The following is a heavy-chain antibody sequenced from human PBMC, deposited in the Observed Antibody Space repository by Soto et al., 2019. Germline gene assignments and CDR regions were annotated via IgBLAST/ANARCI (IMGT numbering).Heavy chain of an antibody. CDR1: GGSISSYY. J-gene: IGHJ6*03. V-gene: IGHV4-59*01. CDR3: AANRGVRLGYYYYYYYMDV. Sequence: PSETLSLTCTVSGGSISSYYWSWIRQPPGKGLEWIGYIYYSGSTNYNPSLKSRVTISVDTSKNQFSLKLSSVTAADTAVYYCAANRGVRLGYYYYYYYMDVWGKGTTVTVSS. CDR2: IYYSGST. D-gene: IGHD5-18*01.